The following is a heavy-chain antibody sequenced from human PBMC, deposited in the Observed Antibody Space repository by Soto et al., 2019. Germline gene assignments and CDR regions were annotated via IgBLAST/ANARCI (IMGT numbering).Heavy chain of an antibody. Sequence: QVQLVQSGAEVKKPGSSVKVSCKASGGTFSSYAISWVRQAPGQGLEWMGGIIPFFGTANYAQKFQGRVTITADESTSTAYMELCSLRSEDTDVYYCASGRGLMGYCRGGSCRYWYFDLWGRGALVTVSS. D-gene: IGHD2-15*01. J-gene: IGHJ2*01. V-gene: IGHV1-69*01. CDR2: IIPFFGTA. CDR1: GGTFSSYA. CDR3: ASGRGLMGYCRGGSCRYWYFDL.